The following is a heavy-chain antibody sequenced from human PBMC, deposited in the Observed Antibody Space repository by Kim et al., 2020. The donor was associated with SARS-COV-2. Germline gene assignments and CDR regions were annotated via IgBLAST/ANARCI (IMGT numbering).Heavy chain of an antibody. V-gene: IGHV4-34*01. Sequence: SETLSLTCAVYGGSFSGYYWSWIRQPPGKGLEWIGEINHSGRTNYNPSLKSRVTISVDTSKNQFSLKLTSVTAADTAVYYCARGLSNTSGWGSHYCDLWG. D-gene: IGHD3-10*01. CDR1: GGSFSGYY. CDR2: INHSGRT. J-gene: IGHJ2*01. CDR3: ARGLSNTSGWGSHYCDL.